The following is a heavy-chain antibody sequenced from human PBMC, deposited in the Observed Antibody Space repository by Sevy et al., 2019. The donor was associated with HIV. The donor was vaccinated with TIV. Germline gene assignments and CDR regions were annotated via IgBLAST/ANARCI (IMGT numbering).Heavy chain of an antibody. CDR3: ARGGFAYSSSASYYYYGMDV. Sequence: SETLSLTCTVSGGSISRTDSLWAWIRQPPGKGLEWIGYIYHTGSDYYNPSLKSRVTISVDTSKNQFSLKLSSVTAADTAVYYCARGGFAYSSSASYYYYGMDVWGQGTTVTVSS. J-gene: IGHJ6*02. V-gene: IGHV4-39*07. D-gene: IGHD6-6*01. CDR2: IYHTGSD. CDR1: GGSISRTDSL.